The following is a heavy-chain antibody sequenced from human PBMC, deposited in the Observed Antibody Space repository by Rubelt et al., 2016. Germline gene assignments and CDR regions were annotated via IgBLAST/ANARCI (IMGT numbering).Heavy chain of an antibody. CDR3: ARGPAAAGFDY. Sequence: QVQLVQSGAEVKKPGASVKVSCKASGYTFTGYYMHWVRQAPGQGLEWMGRINSNRGGTNYAQKFKGRGTMTRDTSSSTAYMWLSRLRSDDTAVYYWARGPAAAGFDYWGQGTLVTVSS. V-gene: IGHV1-2*06. D-gene: IGHD6-13*01. J-gene: IGHJ4*02. CDR2: INSNRGGT. CDR1: GYTFTGYY.